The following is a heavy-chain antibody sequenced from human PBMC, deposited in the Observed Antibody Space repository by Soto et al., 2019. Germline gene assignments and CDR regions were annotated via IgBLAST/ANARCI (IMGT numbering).Heavy chain of an antibody. Sequence: SETLSLTCTVSGGDINTSRYYWGWIRQPPGKGLEWIGFIYYSGTTYYNPSLKSRVTISIDASHFSLRLSSVTAADTAVYCCARRIYGSGSSFDYWGQGIMVTVSS. CDR3: ARRIYGSGSSFDY. CDR1: GGDINTSRYY. J-gene: IGHJ4*02. V-gene: IGHV4-39*02. D-gene: IGHD3-10*01. CDR2: IYYSGTT.